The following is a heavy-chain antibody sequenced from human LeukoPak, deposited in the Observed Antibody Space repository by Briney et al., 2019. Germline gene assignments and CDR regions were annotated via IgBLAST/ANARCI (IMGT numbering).Heavy chain of an antibody. CDR2: LYYSGST. V-gene: IGHV4-39*01. CDR3: ARLSKGRYFDYIFDC. D-gene: IGHD3-9*01. CDR1: GGSVSSTEFS. J-gene: IGHJ4*02. Sequence: PSETLSLTCTVSGGSVSSTEFSWGWIRQPPGKGLQWVGNLYYSGSTSYHPSLNSRVTMSVDTSKNQFSLKMTSVTAADTAVYYCARLSKGRYFDYIFDCWGQGSLVTVSS.